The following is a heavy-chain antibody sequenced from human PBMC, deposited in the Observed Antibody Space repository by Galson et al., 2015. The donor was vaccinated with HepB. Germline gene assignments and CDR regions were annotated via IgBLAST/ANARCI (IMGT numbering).Heavy chain of an antibody. D-gene: IGHD6-13*01. J-gene: IGHJ4*02. CDR1: GFTFSGSA. CDR3: ARLGDLSGYSSS. V-gene: IGHV3-73*01. Sequence: SLRLSCAASGFTFSGSAIHWVRQTSGKGLEWVGHIKSKASNYATAYTISLKGRVTISRDDSRNTAYLHMKRLRTEDTAVYYCARLGDLSGYSSSWGQGTLVTVSS. CDR2: IKSKASNYAT.